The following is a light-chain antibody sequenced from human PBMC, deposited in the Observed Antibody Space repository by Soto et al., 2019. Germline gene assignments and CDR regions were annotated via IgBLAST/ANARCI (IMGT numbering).Light chain of an antibody. CDR2: KVS. V-gene: IGKV2-30*01. CDR1: QSLVSSGGKNF. Sequence: GGKNSSPPFPPVHLGPPASISFRSNQSLVSSGGKNFLHWFQQRPGQSPRRLIYKVSNPDSGVPDRFSGSGSGTDFTLKISRVEAEDVGIYYCMQATHWPPAFGPGTKVDIK. CDR3: MQATHWPPA. J-gene: IGKJ3*01.